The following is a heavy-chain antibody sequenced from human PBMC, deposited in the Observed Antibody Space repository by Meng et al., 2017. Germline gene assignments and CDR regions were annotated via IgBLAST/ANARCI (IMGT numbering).Heavy chain of an antibody. J-gene: IGHJ3*02. CDR3: ARDFPHNYEILTGYYNVAYDI. V-gene: IGHV4-4*07. CDR2: IYTSGHT. CDR1: GGSTSTYC. Sequence: SETLSPTCNVSGGSTSTYCWSWIGQPAGKGLEWIGRIYTSGHTNYNPPLKSRVTMPVDTSKNQFSLKLSSVTAADTAVYYCARDFPHNYEILTGYYNVAYDIWGQGTMVTVSS. D-gene: IGHD3-9*01.